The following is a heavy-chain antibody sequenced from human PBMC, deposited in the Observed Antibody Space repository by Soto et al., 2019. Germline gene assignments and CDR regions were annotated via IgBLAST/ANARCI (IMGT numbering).Heavy chain of an antibody. CDR1: GYTFTSYD. D-gene: IGHD2-2*02. CDR3: ARGDIVVVPAAIRDYYYGMDV. CDR2: MNPNSGNT. Sequence: ASVKVSCKASGYTFTSYDINWVRQATGQGLEWMGWMNPNSGNTGYAQKFQGRVTMTRNTSISTAYMELSSLRSEDTAVYYCARGDIVVVPAAIRDYYYGMDVWGQGTTVTVSS. V-gene: IGHV1-8*01. J-gene: IGHJ6*02.